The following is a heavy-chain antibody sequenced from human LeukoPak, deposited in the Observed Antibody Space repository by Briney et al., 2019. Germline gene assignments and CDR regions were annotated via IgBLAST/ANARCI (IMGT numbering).Heavy chain of an antibody. CDR3: ATPLDYHDNSGFHQGGD. D-gene: IGHD3-22*01. Sequence: EGSLRLSCAASGFTFSSYSMNWVRQAPGKGLEWVANIKEDGSKKNYVDSVKGRFTISRDNAKNSLYLQMTSLRAEDTAMYYCATPLDYHDNSGFHQGGDWGQGTLVTVSS. V-gene: IGHV3-7*03. J-gene: IGHJ4*02. CDR1: GFTFSSYS. CDR2: IKEDGSKK.